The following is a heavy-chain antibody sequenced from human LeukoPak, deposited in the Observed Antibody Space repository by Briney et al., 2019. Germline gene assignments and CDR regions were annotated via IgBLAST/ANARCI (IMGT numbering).Heavy chain of an antibody. V-gene: IGHV4-4*07. D-gene: IGHD6-19*01. CDR1: GDSITSYY. CDR3: AREGRGSAWPLFDY. Sequence: SETLSLTCTVSGDSITSYYWNWIRQPAGKGLEWIGRMSINGRTNYNPSLNSRVTMSVDTSKNHFSLKLSSVTAADTAVYYCAREGRGSAWPLFDYWGQGTLVTVSS. CDR2: MSINGRT. J-gene: IGHJ4*02.